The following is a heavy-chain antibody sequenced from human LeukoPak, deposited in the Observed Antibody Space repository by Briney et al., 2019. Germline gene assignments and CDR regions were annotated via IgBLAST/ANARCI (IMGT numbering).Heavy chain of an antibody. Sequence: SETLSLTCTVSGGSISSYYWSWIRQPPGRGLEWIGRIYTSGSTNYNPSLKSRVTISVDTPKNQFSLKLSSVTAADTAVYYCARDSESGYGDYEGSNWFDPWGQGTLVTVSS. CDR1: GGSISSYY. J-gene: IGHJ5*02. CDR2: IYTSGST. V-gene: IGHV4-4*08. CDR3: ARDSESGYGDYEGSNWFDP. D-gene: IGHD4-17*01.